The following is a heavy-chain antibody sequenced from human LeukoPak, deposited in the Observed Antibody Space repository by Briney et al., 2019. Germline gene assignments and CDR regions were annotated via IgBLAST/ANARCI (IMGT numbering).Heavy chain of an antibody. J-gene: IGHJ4*02. CDR1: GSRFTSYL. V-gene: IGHV5-51*01. CDR3: ARLFEYSSSWQVGY. CDR2: IYPGDSDT. D-gene: IGHD6-13*01. Sequence: ASLKIPCKGPGSRFTSYLIGWVRQLPGKGLEWLGIIYPGDSDTRYSPSFQAQVPIPPDQSIPTPSLQWRSLQATHPPMSHWARLFEYSSSWQVGYWGQGTLVTVHS.